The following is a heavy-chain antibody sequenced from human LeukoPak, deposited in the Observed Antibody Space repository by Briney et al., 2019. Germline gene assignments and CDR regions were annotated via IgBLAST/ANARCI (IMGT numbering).Heavy chain of an antibody. J-gene: IGHJ4*02. V-gene: IGHV3-23*01. D-gene: IGHD6-19*01. Sequence: GGSLILSCAASGFIFSNYAMSWVRQVPGRGLEWVSAISSRGDSTYVADSVKGRFTISRDNSKNSLYLQMNTVRAEDTAVYYCVKGPRPDITVAHTVENWGQGTLVTVSS. CDR1: GFIFSNYA. CDR3: VKGPRPDITVAHTVEN. CDR2: ISSRGDST.